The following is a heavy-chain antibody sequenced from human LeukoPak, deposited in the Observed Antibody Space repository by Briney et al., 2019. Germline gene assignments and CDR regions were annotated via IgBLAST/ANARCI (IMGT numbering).Heavy chain of an antibody. Sequence: GGSLRLSCAASGFTFSSYAMSWVRQAPGEGLEWVSAISGSGGSTYYADSVKGRFTISRDNSKNTLYLQMNSLRAEDTAVYYCAKSKLGAYYYYYMDVWGKGTTVTVSS. V-gene: IGHV3-23*01. CDR1: GFTFSSYA. CDR3: AKSKLGAYYYYYMDV. CDR2: ISGSGGST. D-gene: IGHD7-27*01. J-gene: IGHJ6*03.